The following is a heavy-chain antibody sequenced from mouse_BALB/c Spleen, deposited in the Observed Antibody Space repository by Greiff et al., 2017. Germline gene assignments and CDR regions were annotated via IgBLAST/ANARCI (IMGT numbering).Heavy chain of an antibody. CDR2: FYPGSGSI. D-gene: IGHD2-12*01. CDR3: ARHEKGYRNYAMDY. CDR1: GYTFTEYI. Sequence: VKLVESGAGLVKPGASVKLSCKASGYTFTEYIIHWVKQRSGQGLEWIGWFYPGSGSIKYNEKFKDKATLTADKSSSTVYMELSRLTSEDSAVYFCARHEKGYRNYAMDYWGQGTSVTVSS. J-gene: IGHJ4*01. V-gene: IGHV1-62-2*01.